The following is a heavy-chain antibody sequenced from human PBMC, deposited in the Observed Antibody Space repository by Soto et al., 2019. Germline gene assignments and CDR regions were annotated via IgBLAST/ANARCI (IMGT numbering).Heavy chain of an antibody. D-gene: IGHD3-3*01. CDR3: ARTRNGGVADSFDS. CDR2: ISRDGSYI. J-gene: IGHJ5*01. CDR1: GFTFSRHA. Sequence: GGSLRLSCAASGFTFSRHAIHWVRLTPGRGLEWVLAISRDGSYIYYTDSVKGRFTVSRDNSKNTVFVQMNRLIPDDTALYFCARTRNGGVADSFDSWGQGTRVTVS. V-gene: IGHV3-30*04.